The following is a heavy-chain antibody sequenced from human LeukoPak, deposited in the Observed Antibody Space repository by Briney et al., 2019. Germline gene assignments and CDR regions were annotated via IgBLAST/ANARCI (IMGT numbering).Heavy chain of an antibody. CDR3: ARGLEAAAAPFDY. D-gene: IGHD6-13*01. CDR2: IYYSGST. Sequence: SETLSLTCTVSGGSISSSSYYWGWIRQPPGKGLEWIGSIYYSGSTYYNPSLKSRVTISVDTSKNQFSLKLSSVTAADTAVYYCARGLEAAAAPFDYWGQGTLVTVSS. V-gene: IGHV4-39*07. J-gene: IGHJ4*02. CDR1: GGSISSSSYY.